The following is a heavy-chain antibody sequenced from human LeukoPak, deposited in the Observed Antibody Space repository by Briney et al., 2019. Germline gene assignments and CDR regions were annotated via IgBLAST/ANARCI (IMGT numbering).Heavy chain of an antibody. Sequence: PGGSLRLSCAASGFSFSKYWMNWVRQAPGKGLEWVATISQDGSQKYLADFVKGRFTISRDNAGNSLYLQMTSLRGNDTAVYYCVRSKVVAEAGKSWFDPWGQGTRVTVTS. V-gene: IGHV3-7*01. CDR2: ISQDGSQK. J-gene: IGHJ5*01. CDR1: GFSFSKYW. D-gene: IGHD6-13*01. CDR3: VRSKVVAEAGKSWFDP.